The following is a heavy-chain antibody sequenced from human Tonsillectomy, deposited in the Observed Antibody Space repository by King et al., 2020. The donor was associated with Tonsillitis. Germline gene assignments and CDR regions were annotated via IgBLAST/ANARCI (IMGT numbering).Heavy chain of an antibody. CDR1: GFSFNSYP. CDR3: ARGPGILGASGFFYH. V-gene: IGHV3-30*04. CDR2: ISYDGSKK. D-gene: IGHD3-16*01. J-gene: IGHJ4*02. Sequence: VQLVESGGGVVQPGRSLRLSCAASGFSFNSYPMHWVRQAPGKGLEWVAVISYDGSKKYSADSVKGRFTISRDDSKNRLYLQMNSLRAEDTAIYYCARGPGILGASGFFYHWGLGNVLTVSS.